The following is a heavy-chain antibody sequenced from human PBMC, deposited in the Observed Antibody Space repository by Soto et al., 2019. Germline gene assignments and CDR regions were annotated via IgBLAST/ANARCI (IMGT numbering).Heavy chain of an antibody. CDR2: INHSGSI. CDR1: GGSFSDYY. V-gene: IGHV4-34*01. CDR3: ARDPRGNDAFDV. D-gene: IGHD3-16*01. Sequence: SETLSLTCAVYGGSFSDYYWTWIRQSPGKGLEWIGEINHSGSINYNPSLKSRVTISVDTSKNQFSLQLSSVTAADTAVYYCARDPRGNDAFDVWGQGTMVTVSS. J-gene: IGHJ3*01.